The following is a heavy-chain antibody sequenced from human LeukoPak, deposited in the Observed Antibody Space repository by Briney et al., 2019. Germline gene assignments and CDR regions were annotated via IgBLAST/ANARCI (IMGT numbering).Heavy chain of an antibody. J-gene: IGHJ3*02. CDR1: GYTFTSYD. CDR3: ARGGRERYSCGWTDAFDI. V-gene: IGHV1-46*01. D-gene: IGHD6-19*01. CDR2: INPSGGST. Sequence: ASVKVSCKASGYTFTSYDMHWVRQAPGQGLEWMGIINPSGGSTSYAQKFQGRVTMTRDTSTSTVYMELSSLSSEDTAVYYCARGGRERYSCGWTDAFDIWGQGTMVTVSS.